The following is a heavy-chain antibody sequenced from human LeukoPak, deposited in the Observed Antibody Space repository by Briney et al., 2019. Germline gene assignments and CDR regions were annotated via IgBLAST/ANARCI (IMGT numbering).Heavy chain of an antibody. V-gene: IGHV4-34*01. J-gene: IGHJ4*02. CDR3: ARGIYYGSGSYPPPSDY. D-gene: IGHD3-10*01. CDR1: SGSFSGYY. Sequence: SETLSLTCAVYSGSFSGYYWSWIRQPPGKGLEWIGEINHSGSTNYNPSLKSRVTISVDTSKNQFSLKLSSVTAADTAVYYCARGIYYGSGSYPPPSDYWGQGTLVTVSS. CDR2: INHSGST.